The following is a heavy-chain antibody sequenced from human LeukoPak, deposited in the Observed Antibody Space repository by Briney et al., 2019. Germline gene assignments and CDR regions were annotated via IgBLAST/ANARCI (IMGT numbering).Heavy chain of an antibody. CDR3: ARNENSGWGYFDY. D-gene: IGHD5-12*01. CDR1: GFTFSSYS. J-gene: IGHJ4*02. Sequence: GGSLRLSCAASGFTFSSYSMNWVRQAPGKGLEWVSSISSSSSYIYYADSVKGRFTISRDNAKNSLYLQMNSLRAEDTAVYYCARNENSGWGYFDYWGQGTLVTVSS. V-gene: IGHV3-21*04. CDR2: ISSSSSYI.